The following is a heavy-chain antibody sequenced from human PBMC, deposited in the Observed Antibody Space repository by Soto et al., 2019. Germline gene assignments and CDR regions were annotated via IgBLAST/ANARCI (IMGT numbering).Heavy chain of an antibody. Sequence: EVQLVQSGAEVKKAGESLKISCQCSGYSFTNYWVGWVRQIAGRGLEWMGIIHPGDSDTRYSPFFQGQVTISADKSISTAYLQWSSLKASDTAMYYCARHNRYSSTWFEGWFDPWGQGTLVTVSS. J-gene: IGHJ5*02. CDR2: IHPGDSDT. CDR1: GYSFTNYW. CDR3: ARHNRYSSTWFEGWFDP. V-gene: IGHV5-51*03. D-gene: IGHD6-13*01.